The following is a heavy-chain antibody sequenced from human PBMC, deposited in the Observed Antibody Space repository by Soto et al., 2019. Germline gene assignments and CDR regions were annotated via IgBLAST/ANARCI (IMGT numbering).Heavy chain of an antibody. CDR2: IYYSGST. V-gene: IGHV4-39*01. D-gene: IGHD6-19*01. Sequence: SETLSRTCTVSGGSISSSSYYWGWIRQPPGKGLEWIGSIYYSGSTYYNPSLKSRVTISVDTSKNQFSLKLSSVTAADTAVYYCARLAVAGYYYSYYGMDVWVQGTTVT. CDR1: GGSISSSSYY. J-gene: IGHJ6*02. CDR3: ARLAVAGYYYSYYGMDV.